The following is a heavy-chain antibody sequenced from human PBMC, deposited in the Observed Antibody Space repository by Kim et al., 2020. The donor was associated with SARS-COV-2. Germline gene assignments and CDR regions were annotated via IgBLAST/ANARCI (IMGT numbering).Heavy chain of an antibody. CDR2: IYYSGST. J-gene: IGHJ4*02. V-gene: IGHV4-39*01. CDR1: GGSISSSSYY. D-gene: IGHD3-22*01. CDR3: ARRQRERSYYYDSSGYLDY. Sequence: SETLSLTCTVSGGSISSSSYYWDWIRQPPGKGLEWIGSIYYSGSTYYNPSLKSRVTISVDTSKNQFSLKLSSVTAADTAVYYCARRQRERSYYYDSSGYLDYWGQGTLVTVSS.